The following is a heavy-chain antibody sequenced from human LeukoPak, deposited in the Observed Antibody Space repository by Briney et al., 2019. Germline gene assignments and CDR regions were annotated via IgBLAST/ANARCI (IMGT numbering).Heavy chain of an antibody. CDR1: GFTFSSYS. D-gene: IGHD3-10*01. CDR2: ISSSSSYI. J-gene: IGHJ4*02. CDR3: ARGVRGTYFDY. Sequence: GGSLRLSCAASGFTFSSYSMNWVRQAPGKGLEWVSSISSSSSYIYYADSVKGRFTISRDNSKNTLYLQMNSLRTEDTAVYYCARGVRGTYFDYWGQGTLVTVSS. V-gene: IGHV3-21*01.